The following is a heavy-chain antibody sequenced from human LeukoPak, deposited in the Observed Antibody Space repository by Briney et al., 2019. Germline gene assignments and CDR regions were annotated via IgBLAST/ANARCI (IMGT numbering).Heavy chain of an antibody. J-gene: IGHJ6*03. D-gene: IGHD3-10*01. CDR3: AGDTDDYSYMDV. CDR2: IDPSGTT. CDR1: GVSFSGNY. V-gene: IGHV4-34*01. Sequence: SETLSLTCAIYGVSFSGNYWSWIRKRPGKGLEWIGEIDPSGTTNYDPSLKSRVTISGDTSKNQFSLNLTSVTAADTAVYYCAGDTDDYSYMDVWGKGTTVTVSS.